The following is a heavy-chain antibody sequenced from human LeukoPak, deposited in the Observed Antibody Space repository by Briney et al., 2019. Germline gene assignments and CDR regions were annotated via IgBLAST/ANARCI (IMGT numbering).Heavy chain of an antibody. CDR3: ARGGGWFDP. V-gene: IGHV4-59*02. CDR2: IYYTGTT. CDR1: GGSVINYY. Sequence: SETLSLTCTVSGGSVINYYWSWIRQAPGKELEWIGYIYYTGTTNYNPSLKSRVTMSIDRSNHEFSLKVGSVTAADTAVYYCARGGGWFDPWGQGTLVSVSS. D-gene: IGHD3-10*01. J-gene: IGHJ5*02.